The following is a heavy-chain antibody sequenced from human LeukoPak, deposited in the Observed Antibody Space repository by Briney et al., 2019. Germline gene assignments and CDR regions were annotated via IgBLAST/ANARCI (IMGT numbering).Heavy chain of an antibody. Sequence: GGSLRLSCAASGFTFSSYAMSWVRQAPGKGLEWGSAISGSGGSTYYADSVKGRFTISRDNSKNTLYLQMNSLRAEDTAVYYCAKANWNDGEAYFDYWGQGTLVTVSS. CDR2: ISGSGGST. D-gene: IGHD1-20*01. CDR1: GFTFSSYA. J-gene: IGHJ4*02. CDR3: AKANWNDGEAYFDY. V-gene: IGHV3-23*01.